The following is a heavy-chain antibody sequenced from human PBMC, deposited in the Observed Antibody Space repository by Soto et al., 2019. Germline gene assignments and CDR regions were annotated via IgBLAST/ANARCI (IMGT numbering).Heavy chain of an antibody. CDR2: IYYSGNT. CDR3: SRGGSRWGGTMSTEDY. Sequence: QVQLHESGPRLVKPSETLSLTCTVSGDSISSYYWSWIRQPPGKGLEWIGYIYYSGNTNYNPSLKHRLAISIGSSKNQFSLRLTSVTAGDTAVYYCSRGGSRWGGTMSTEDYWGQGILVTVSS. V-gene: IGHV4-59*01. CDR1: GDSISSYY. J-gene: IGHJ4*02. D-gene: IGHD2-2*01.